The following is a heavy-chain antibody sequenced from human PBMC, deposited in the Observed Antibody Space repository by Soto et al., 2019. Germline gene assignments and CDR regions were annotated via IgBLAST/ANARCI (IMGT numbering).Heavy chain of an antibody. J-gene: IGHJ6*02. CDR1: GGTFSSYT. CDR2: IIPILGIA. CDR3: ARDTAMDPYYYGMDV. V-gene: IGHV1-69*08. Sequence: QVQLVQSGAEVKKPGSSVKVSCKASGGTFSSYTISWVRQAPGQGLEWMGRIIPILGIANYAQKFQGRVTITADKSTSTAYMELSSLRSEDSAVYYCARDTAMDPYYYGMDVWGQGTTVTVSS. D-gene: IGHD5-18*01.